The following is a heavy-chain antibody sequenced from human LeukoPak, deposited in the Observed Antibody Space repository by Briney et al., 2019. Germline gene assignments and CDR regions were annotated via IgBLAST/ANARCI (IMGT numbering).Heavy chain of an antibody. CDR3: ARAYSSSWYFNWFDP. D-gene: IGHD6-13*01. V-gene: IGHV4-34*01. CDR1: GGSFSGYY. CDR2: IYHSGTT. J-gene: IGHJ5*02. Sequence: PSETLSLTCAVYGGSFSGYYWSWIRQPPGKGLEWIGNIYHSGTTYYNPSLKSRVTISVDTSKNQFSLNVSSVTAADTAVYYCARAYSSSWYFNWFDPWGQGTLVTVSS.